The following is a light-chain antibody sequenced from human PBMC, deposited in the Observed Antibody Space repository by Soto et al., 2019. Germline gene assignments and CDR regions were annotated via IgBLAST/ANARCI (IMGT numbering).Light chain of an antibody. CDR2: DAS. CDR1: QSISSW. V-gene: IGKV1-5*01. CDR3: QQYNSYWWT. J-gene: IGKJ1*01. Sequence: DIQMTQSPSTLSASVGDRVTITCRASQSISSWLAWYQQKPGKAPKLLIYDASSLGSGVPSRFSGSGSGTEFTLTISSLKPDDFATYYCQQYNSYWWTFGQGTKVEIK.